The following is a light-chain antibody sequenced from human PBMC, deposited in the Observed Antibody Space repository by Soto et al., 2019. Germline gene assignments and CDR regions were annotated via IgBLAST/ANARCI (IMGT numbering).Light chain of an antibody. CDR1: QDIGRS. V-gene: IGKV1-33*01. CDR2: DTS. J-gene: IGKJ3*01. Sequence: DLQMTQSPSSLSASVGDRVSITCQASQDIGRSLNWYQQRPGKAPNLLIYDTSNLETGVPSRFSGSGSGTDFTFTISSLQPEDVATYFCQHYDNLPPRITFGPGTKVDL. CDR3: QHYDNLPPRIT.